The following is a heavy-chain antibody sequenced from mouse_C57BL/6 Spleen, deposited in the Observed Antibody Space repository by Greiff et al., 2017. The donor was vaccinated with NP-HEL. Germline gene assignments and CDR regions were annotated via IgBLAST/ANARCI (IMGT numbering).Heavy chain of an antibody. V-gene: IGHV1-62-2*01. CDR3: ARHEALAYYGSSQYYFDY. CDR2: FYPGSGSI. Sequence: VQLQQSGAELVKPGASVKLSCKASGYTFTEYTIHWVKQRSGQGLEWIGWFYPGSGSIKYNEKFKDKATLTADKSSSTVYMELSRLTSEDSAVYFCARHEALAYYGSSQYYFDYWGQGTTLTVST. CDR1: GYTFTEYT. J-gene: IGHJ2*01. D-gene: IGHD1-1*01.